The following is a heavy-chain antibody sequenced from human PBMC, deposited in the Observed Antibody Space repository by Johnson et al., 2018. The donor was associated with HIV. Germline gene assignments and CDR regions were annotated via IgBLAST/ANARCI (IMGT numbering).Heavy chain of an antibody. CDR2: ISWNSGSI. J-gene: IGHJ3*02. CDR1: GFTFDDYA. Sequence: VQLVESGGGVVRPGGSLRLSCAASGFTFDDYAMHWVRQAPGKGLEWVSGISWNSGSIGYADSVKGRFTLSRDNAKNSLYLQMNSLRAEDTAVYYCARVPQTTSPLFAFDIWGQGTMVTVSS. CDR3: ARVPQTTSPLFAFDI. D-gene: IGHD1-14*01. V-gene: IGHV3-9*01.